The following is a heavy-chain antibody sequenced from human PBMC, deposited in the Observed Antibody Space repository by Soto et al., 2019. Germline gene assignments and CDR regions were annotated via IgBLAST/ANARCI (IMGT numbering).Heavy chain of an antibody. CDR2: IWYDGSNK. CDR1: GFTFSSYG. V-gene: IGHV3-33*01. J-gene: IGHJ4*02. D-gene: IGHD3-22*01. CDR3: ARGRNYYDSSGTDFDY. Sequence: QVQLVESGGGVVQPGRSLRLSCAASGFTFSSYGMHWVRQAPGKGLEWVAVIWYDGSNKYYADSVKGRFTISRDNSKNXLYQQLNSLRAEDTAVYYCARGRNYYDSSGTDFDYWGQGTLVTVSS.